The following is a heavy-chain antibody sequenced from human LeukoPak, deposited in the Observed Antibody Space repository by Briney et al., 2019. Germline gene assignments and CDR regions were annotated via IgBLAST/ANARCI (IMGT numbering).Heavy chain of an antibody. CDR3: AKQLGYCSDGSCYFPY. J-gene: IGHJ4*02. V-gene: IGHV3-23*01. D-gene: IGHD2-15*01. CDR2: ISNNGGYT. CDR1: GFTFSSSA. Sequence: GGSLRLSCAASGFTFSSSAMSWVRQASGKGLEWVSAISNNGGYTYYADSVQGRFTIPRDNSKSTLCLQMNSLRAEDTAVYYCAKQLGYCSDGSCYFPYWGQGTLVTVSS.